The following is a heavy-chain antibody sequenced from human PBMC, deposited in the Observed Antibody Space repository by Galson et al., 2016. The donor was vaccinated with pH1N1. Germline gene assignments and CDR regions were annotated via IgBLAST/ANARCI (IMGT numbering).Heavy chain of an antibody. CDR1: GYTFTFTGYF. J-gene: IGHJ6*02. V-gene: IGHV1-2*06. CDR2: INPYSGDT. Sequence: SVKVSCKASGYTFTFTGYFIHWVRQAPGHGLEFEWMGRINPYSGDTDFAQNFRGRVTMTRDTSIGTAYMEVSRLTSDDTAIYYCARDVAPPGHYAMDVWGQGTTVTVSS. CDR3: ARDVAPPGHYAMDV.